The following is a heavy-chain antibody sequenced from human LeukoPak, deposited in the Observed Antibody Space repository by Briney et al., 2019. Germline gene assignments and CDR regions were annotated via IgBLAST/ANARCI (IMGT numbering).Heavy chain of an antibody. CDR2: INSGGST. Sequence: GGSLRLACAASGFTVSGNYMSWVRQAPGKGLEWVSVINSGGSTYYADSVKCRFTISRDNSKNTLYLQMNSLRAEDTALYYCAREEGYCSSTSCSYAFDIWGQGTMVTVSS. V-gene: IGHV3-66*02. D-gene: IGHD2-2*01. CDR3: AREEGYCSSTSCSYAFDI. J-gene: IGHJ3*02. CDR1: GFTVSGNY.